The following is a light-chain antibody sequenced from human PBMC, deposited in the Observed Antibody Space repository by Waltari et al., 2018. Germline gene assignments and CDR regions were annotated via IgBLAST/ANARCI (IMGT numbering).Light chain of an antibody. CDR3: QQYVRTPSLT. CDR2: WAS. Sequence: DIVMTQSPDTLAVSLGERATVNCTTRQSVLSRSNNKNYLAWYQQKPGQPPKLLIYWASTRDSGVPDRFIGSGSGTEFTLTIRSLQAEDVAVYYCQQYVRTPSLTFGGGTKVEI. CDR1: QSVLSRSNNKNY. J-gene: IGKJ4*01. V-gene: IGKV4-1*01.